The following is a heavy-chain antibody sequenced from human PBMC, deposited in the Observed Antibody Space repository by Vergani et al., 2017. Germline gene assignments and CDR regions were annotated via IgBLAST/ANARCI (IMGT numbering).Heavy chain of an antibody. CDR1: GITFKNAWI. CDR2: IFYSGTT. J-gene: IGHJ6*03. D-gene: IGHD6-25*01. V-gene: IGHV4-59*06. CDR3: ARGDTQVPATSHFYYMDV. Sequence: VQVVESGGGLIKPGGSLRLSCVVSGITFKNAWINWVRQVSGKGLEWIGYIFYSGTTYDNPSLRSRLTISVDTSQNQFSLKLRSVTAADTAVYYWARGDTQVPATSHFYYMDVWGKGTTVVVSS.